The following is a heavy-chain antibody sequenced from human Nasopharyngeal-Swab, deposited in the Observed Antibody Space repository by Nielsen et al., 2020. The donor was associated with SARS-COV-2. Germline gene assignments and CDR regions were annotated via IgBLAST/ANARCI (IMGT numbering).Heavy chain of an antibody. J-gene: IGHJ4*02. V-gene: IGHV3-48*04. CDR3: ASETLRYCSSTSCQDY. Sequence: VCQAPEKGLEWVSYISSSSSTIYYADSVKGRFTISRDNAKNSLYLQMNSLRAEDTAVYYCASETLRYCSSTSCQDYWGQGTLVTVSS. D-gene: IGHD2-2*01. CDR2: ISSSSSTI.